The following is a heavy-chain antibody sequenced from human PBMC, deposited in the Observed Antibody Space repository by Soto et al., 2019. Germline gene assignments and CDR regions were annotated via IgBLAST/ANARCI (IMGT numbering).Heavy chain of an antibody. Sequence: QVQLVESGGGVVQPGRSLRLSCAASGFTFSGYAIHWVRQAPGKGLEWVALISYDGSNKYYADSVKGRFTISRDNSKNTLDLQMNSLRAEDTAVYYCERHKRDLRFLEWSYYFDYWGQGTLVTVSS. D-gene: IGHD3-3*01. J-gene: IGHJ4*02. CDR1: GFTFSGYA. CDR2: ISYDGSNK. CDR3: ERHKRDLRFLEWSYYFDY. V-gene: IGHV3-30-3*01.